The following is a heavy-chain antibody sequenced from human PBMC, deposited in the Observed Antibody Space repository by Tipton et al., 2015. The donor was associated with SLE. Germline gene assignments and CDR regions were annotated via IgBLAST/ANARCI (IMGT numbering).Heavy chain of an antibody. CDR2: IYYSGST. D-gene: IGHD1-26*01. CDR1: GGSISSYY. V-gene: IGHV4-59*01. CDR3: ASGSSVDY. Sequence: TLSLTCTVSGGSISSYYWSWIRQPPGKGLEWIGYIYYSGSTNYNPSLKSRVTISVDTSKNQFSLKLSSVTAADTAVYYCASGSSVDYWGQGTLVTVSS. J-gene: IGHJ4*02.